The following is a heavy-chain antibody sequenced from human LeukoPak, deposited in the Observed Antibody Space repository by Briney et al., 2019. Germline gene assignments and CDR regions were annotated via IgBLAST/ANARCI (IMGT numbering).Heavy chain of an antibody. CDR3: ARAWDWTDYYYYMDV. V-gene: IGHV1-2*02. CDR1: GYTFTGYY. Sequence: GASVKVSCKASGYTFTGYYMHWVRQAPGQGLEWMGWINPNSGGTNYAQKFQGRVTITADKSTSTAYMELSSLRPEDTAVYYCARAWDWTDYYYYMDVWGKGTTVTVSS. J-gene: IGHJ6*03. CDR2: INPNSGGT. D-gene: IGHD3/OR15-3a*01.